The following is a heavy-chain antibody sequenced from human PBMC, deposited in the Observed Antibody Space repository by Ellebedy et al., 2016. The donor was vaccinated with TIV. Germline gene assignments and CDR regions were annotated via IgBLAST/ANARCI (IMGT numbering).Heavy chain of an antibody. D-gene: IGHD3-10*01. CDR3: ARWPITMVRGVLAPYGMDV. CDR2: ISAYNGNT. V-gene: IGHV1-18*01. J-gene: IGHJ6*02. Sequence: ASVKVSCKASGYTFTSSGISWARQAPGQGLEWMGWISAYNGNTNYAQKLQGRVTMTTDTSTSTAYMELRSLRSDDTAVYYCARWPITMVRGVLAPYGMDVWGQGTTVTVSS. CDR1: GYTFTSSG.